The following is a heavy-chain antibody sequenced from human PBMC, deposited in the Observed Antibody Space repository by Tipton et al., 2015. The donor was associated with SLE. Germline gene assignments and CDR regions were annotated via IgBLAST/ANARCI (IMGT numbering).Heavy chain of an antibody. Sequence: LRLSCEVYGVSFSSYYWSWIRQPPGKGLEWIGEINDAEGANYNPSLESRVTISIDKSKNRFSLRVSSVTAADTAVYYCARGFRPYYFDPWGQGTLVTVSS. V-gene: IGHV4-34*01. J-gene: IGHJ4*02. CDR2: INDAEGA. D-gene: IGHD2-21*01. CDR3: ARGFRPYYFDP. CDR1: GVSFSSYY.